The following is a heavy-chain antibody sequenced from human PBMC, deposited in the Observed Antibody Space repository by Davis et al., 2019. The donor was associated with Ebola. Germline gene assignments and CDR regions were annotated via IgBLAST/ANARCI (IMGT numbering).Heavy chain of an antibody. J-gene: IGHJ4*02. CDR1: GGSFSYYY. CDR3: ARGRVVYLRATDY. Sequence: MPSETLSLTCAVYGGSFSYYYWSWIRQPPGKGLEWIGEINHSGSTNYNPSLKSRVTISVDTSKNQFSLKLSSVTAADTAVYYCARGRVVYLRATDYWGQGTLVTVSS. D-gene: IGHD2-8*02. V-gene: IGHV4-34*01. CDR2: INHSGST.